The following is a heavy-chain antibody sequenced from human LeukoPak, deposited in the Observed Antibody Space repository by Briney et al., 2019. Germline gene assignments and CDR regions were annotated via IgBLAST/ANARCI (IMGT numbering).Heavy chain of an antibody. V-gene: IGHV3-23*01. D-gene: IGHD3-10*01. J-gene: IGHJ4*02. CDR2: ISGSGGRT. Sequence: GGSLRLSCAASGFTSSGYAMSWVPQTPGKELEWVSAISGSGGRTYYADSVRGRFTISRDNSEDTLHLQMNSLRAEDTALYYCAKEGREHSYSDDWGQGSLVTVSS. CDR1: GFTSSGYA. CDR3: AKEGREHSYSDD.